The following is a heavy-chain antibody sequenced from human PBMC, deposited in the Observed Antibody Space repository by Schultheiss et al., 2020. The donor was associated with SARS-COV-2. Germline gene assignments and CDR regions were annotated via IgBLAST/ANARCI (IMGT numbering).Heavy chain of an antibody. CDR2: ISYDGSNK. Sequence: GESLKISCAASGFTFSTYAMSWVRQAPGKGLEWVAVISYDGSNKYYADSVKGRFTISRDNSKNTLYLQMNSLRAEDTAVYYCARDAGYWGQGTLVTVSS. V-gene: IGHV3-30*01. J-gene: IGHJ4*02. CDR1: GFTFSTYA. D-gene: IGHD6-13*01. CDR3: ARDAGY.